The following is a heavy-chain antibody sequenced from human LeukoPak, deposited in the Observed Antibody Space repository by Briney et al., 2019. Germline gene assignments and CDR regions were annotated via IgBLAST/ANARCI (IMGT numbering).Heavy chain of an antibody. CDR1: GSSFTSYW. D-gene: IGHD6-13*01. Sequence: GASLQISCKGSGSSFTSYWIGWVRQMPGKGLEWMGIIYPGDSDTRYSPSFQGQVTISADKSTSTAYLQWSSLKASDTAMYYCARPGSGYSSSLGDWGQGTLVIVSS. J-gene: IGHJ4*02. CDR3: ARPGSGYSSSLGD. V-gene: IGHV5-51*01. CDR2: IYPGDSDT.